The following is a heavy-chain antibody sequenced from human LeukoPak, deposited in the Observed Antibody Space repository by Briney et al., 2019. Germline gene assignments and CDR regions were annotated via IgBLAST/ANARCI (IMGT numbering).Heavy chain of an antibody. V-gene: IGHV1-18*01. CDR1: GYTFTSYG. CDR2: ISAYNGNT. Sequence: ASVKVSCKASGYTFTSYGISWVRQAPGQGLEWMGWISAYNGNTNYAQKLQGSVTMTTDTSTSTAYMELRSLRSDDTAVYYCARDYYYDSSGYWGHYYYYYMDVWGKGTTVTVSS. CDR3: ARDYYYDSSGYWGHYYYYYMDV. D-gene: IGHD3-22*01. J-gene: IGHJ6*03.